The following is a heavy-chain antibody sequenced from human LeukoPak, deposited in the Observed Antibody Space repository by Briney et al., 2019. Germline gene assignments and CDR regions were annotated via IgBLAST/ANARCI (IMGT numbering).Heavy chain of an antibody. J-gene: IGHJ4*02. CDR2: MNPNSGNT. D-gene: IGHD4/OR15-4a*01. V-gene: IGHV1-8*01. CDR3: ASVLGTISH. Sequence: ASVKVSCNDSGDSFITGCFNWVRQAAGQGLEWMGWMNPNSGNTGFAHKFQGRVTMTRDTSINTAYMEQTSLRSEDTAVYYCASVLGTISHWGQGTLVSVSS. CDR1: GDSFITGC.